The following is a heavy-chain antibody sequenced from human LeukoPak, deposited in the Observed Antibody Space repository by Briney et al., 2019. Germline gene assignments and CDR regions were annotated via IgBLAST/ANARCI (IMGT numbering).Heavy chain of an antibody. CDR3: VRVSLGQEQWLARAPNTFDI. CDR2: VYSSGST. V-gene: IGHV4-59*01. J-gene: IGHJ3*02. CDR1: GGSIVKYY. Sequence: PSETLSLTCTVSGGSIVKYYWSWIRQSPGMGLEWIGYVYSSGSTTYNPSLGSRVSISVDTSKNQFSLKLTSVTAADTAVYFCVRVSLGQEQWLARAPNTFDIWGQGTMVTVSS. D-gene: IGHD6-19*01.